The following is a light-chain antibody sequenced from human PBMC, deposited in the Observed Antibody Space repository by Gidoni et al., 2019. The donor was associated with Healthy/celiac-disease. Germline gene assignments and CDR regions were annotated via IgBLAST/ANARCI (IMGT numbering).Light chain of an antibody. Sequence: QSVLTQPPSVSGAPGQRVTIPCTGSSSNIGAGYDVHWYQQLPGTAPKLLIYGTSNRPSGVPDRFSGSKSGTSASLAITGLQAEDEADYYCQSYDSSLSDAVFGGGTQLTVL. J-gene: IGLJ7*01. V-gene: IGLV1-40*01. CDR1: SSNIGAGYD. CDR3: QSYDSSLSDAV. CDR2: GTS.